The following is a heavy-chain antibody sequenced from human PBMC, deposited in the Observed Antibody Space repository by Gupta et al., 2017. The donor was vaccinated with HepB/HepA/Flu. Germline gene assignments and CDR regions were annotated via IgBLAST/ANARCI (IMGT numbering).Heavy chain of an antibody. J-gene: IGHJ3*02. V-gene: IGHV3-9*01. D-gene: IGHD3/OR15-3a*01. CDR2: INWNSGNI. Sequence: EVQLVESGGGLAQPGRSLRLSCAASGFTFDDYAMNWVRQVPGKGLEWVSGINWNSGNIDYADSVKGRFTISRDNARKSLYLQMNSLRLEDTALYYCAKGTHAFDIWGQGTMVTVSS. CDR3: AKGTHAFDI. CDR1: GFTFDDYA.